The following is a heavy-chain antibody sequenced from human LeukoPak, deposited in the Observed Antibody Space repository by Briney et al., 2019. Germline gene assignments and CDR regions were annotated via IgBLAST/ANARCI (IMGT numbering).Heavy chain of an antibody. J-gene: IGHJ6*02. CDR2: IYYSGST. CDR3: ARSKAAGHYYYYGMDV. Sequence: SETLSLTCTVPGGSVSSGSYYWSWIRQPPGKGLEWIGYIYYSGSTNYNPSLKSRVTISVDTSKNQFSLKLSSVTAADTAVYYCARSKAAGHYYYYGMDVWGQGTTVTVSS. V-gene: IGHV4-61*01. D-gene: IGHD6-13*01. CDR1: GGSVSSGSYY.